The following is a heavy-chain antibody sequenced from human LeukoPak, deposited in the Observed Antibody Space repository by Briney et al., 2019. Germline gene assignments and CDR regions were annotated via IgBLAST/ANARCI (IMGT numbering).Heavy chain of an antibody. J-gene: IGHJ4*02. D-gene: IGHD3-16*01. Sequence: GGSLRLSCAASGFTFDDYAMHWVRQAPGKGLEWVSLISGDGGSTYYADSVKGRFTISRDNSKNSLYLQMNSLRAEDTAVYYCARVWGYYFDYWGQGTLVTVSS. V-gene: IGHV3-43*02. CDR2: ISGDGGST. CDR3: ARVWGYYFDY. CDR1: GFTFDDYA.